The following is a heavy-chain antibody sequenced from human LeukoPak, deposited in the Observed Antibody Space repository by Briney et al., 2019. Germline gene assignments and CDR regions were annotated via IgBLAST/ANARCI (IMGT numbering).Heavy chain of an antibody. CDR1: GGSVSGSSYY. V-gene: IGHV4-39*01. Sequence: SETLSLACTVSGGSVSGSSYYWAWIRQPPGKGLEWIGSIFYTEGSSYNPSLKSRIAISLDTSRNQFSLKLSSVTAADTAVYYCARHERSTMGRRPMEGGDYWGQGTLVTVSS. CDR2: IFYTEGS. CDR3: ARHERSTMGRRPMEGGDY. J-gene: IGHJ4*02. D-gene: IGHD3-10*01.